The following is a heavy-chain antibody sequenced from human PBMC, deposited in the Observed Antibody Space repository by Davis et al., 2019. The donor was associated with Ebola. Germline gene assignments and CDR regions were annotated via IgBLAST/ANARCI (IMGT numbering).Heavy chain of an antibody. CDR2: LSGSDDIT. J-gene: IGHJ6*04. Sequence: GGSLRLSCAVSGFTFSNNAMTWVRQAPGRGLEWVSSLSGSDDITYYADSVKGRFTISRDNAKNSLYLQMNSLRAEDTAVYYCASLLGHFWSGYYTGKYYYYGMDVWGKGTTVTVSS. CDR3: ASLLGHFWSGYYTGKYYYYGMDV. CDR1: GFTFSNNA. D-gene: IGHD3-3*02. V-gene: IGHV3-23*01.